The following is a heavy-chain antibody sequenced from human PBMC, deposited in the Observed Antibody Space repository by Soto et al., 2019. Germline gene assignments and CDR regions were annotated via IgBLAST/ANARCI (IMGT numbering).Heavy chain of an antibody. CDR3: AKDFPRDLGGATPTNWFDP. CDR1: GFTFSSYA. J-gene: IGHJ5*02. D-gene: IGHD2-15*01. V-gene: IGHV3-23*01. CDR2: ISGSGGST. Sequence: GGSLRLSCAASGFTFSSYAMSWVRQAPGKGLEWVSAISGSGGSTYYADSVKGRFTISRDNSKNTLYLQMNSLRAEDTAVYYCAKDFPRDLGGATPTNWFDPWGQGTLVTVSS.